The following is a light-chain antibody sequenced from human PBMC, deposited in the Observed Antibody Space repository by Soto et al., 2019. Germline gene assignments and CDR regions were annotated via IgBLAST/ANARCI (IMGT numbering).Light chain of an antibody. CDR1: QSVSSSY. J-gene: IGKJ2*01. CDR2: GAS. V-gene: IGKV3-20*01. CDR3: HQDGSSPYT. Sequence: EIVLTQSPGTLSLFPGERATLSCRASQSVSSSYLAWYQQKPVQAPRLLIYGASSRATGIPDRFSGSGSGTDFTLTISRLEPEDFAVYYCHQDGSSPYTFGQGTKLESK.